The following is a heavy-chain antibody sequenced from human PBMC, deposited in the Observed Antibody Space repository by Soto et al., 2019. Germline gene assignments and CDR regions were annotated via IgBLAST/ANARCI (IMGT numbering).Heavy chain of an antibody. V-gene: IGHV4-4*02. CDR1: GGSISSSNW. Sequence: SETLSLTCAVSGGSISSSNWWSWVRQPPGKGLEWIGEIYQSGSTNYNPSLKSRVTISVDKSKNQFSLKLSSVTAADTAVYYCARGDSSSWYGYYYYAMGVWGQGTTVTVSS. CDR3: ARGDSSSWYGYYYYAMGV. D-gene: IGHD6-13*01. CDR2: IYQSGST. J-gene: IGHJ6*02.